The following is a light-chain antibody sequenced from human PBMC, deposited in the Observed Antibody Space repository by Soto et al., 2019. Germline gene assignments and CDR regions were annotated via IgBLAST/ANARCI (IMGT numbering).Light chain of an antibody. V-gene: IGKV3-20*01. Sequence: EIVLTQSPGTLSLSPGERATLSCRASQSVSSSYLAWYQQKPGQAPRLLIYGASSRATGIPDRFSGSGSGTDFTLTISSLQPEDFATYYCQQSYSFPITFGQGTRLEIK. J-gene: IGKJ5*01. CDR1: QSVSSSY. CDR3: QQSYSFPIT. CDR2: GAS.